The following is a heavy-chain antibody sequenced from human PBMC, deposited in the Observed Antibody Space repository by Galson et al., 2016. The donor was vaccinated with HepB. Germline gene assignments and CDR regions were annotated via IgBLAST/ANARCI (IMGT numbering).Heavy chain of an antibody. CDR3: ARGGRDTAMDYYYYGMDV. CDR1: GFTVSSNY. V-gene: IGHV3-66*01. CDR2: IYSGGST. Sequence: SLRLSCAASGFTVSSNYMSWVRQAPGKGLEWVSVIYSGGSTYYADSVKGSFTISRDNSKHTLYLQMNSLRAEDTAVYYCARGGRDTAMDYYYYGMDVWGQGTTVTASS. J-gene: IGHJ6*02. D-gene: IGHD5-18*01.